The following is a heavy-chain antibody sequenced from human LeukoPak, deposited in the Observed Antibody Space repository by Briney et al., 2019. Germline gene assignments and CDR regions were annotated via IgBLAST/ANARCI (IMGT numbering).Heavy chain of an antibody. CDR2: IYYSGST. Sequence: SETLSLTCTVSGVSISSSSYYWGWIRQPPGKGLEWIGSIYYSGSTYYNPSLKSRVTISVDTSKNQFSLKLSSVTAADTAVYYCARLLWFGESGDWFDPWGQGTLVTVSS. CDR1: GVSISSSSYY. D-gene: IGHD3-10*01. CDR3: ARLLWFGESGDWFDP. J-gene: IGHJ5*02. V-gene: IGHV4-39*01.